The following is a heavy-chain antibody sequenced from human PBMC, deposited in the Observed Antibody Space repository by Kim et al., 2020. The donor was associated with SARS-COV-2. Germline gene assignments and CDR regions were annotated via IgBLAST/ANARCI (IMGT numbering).Heavy chain of an antibody. CDR3: ARDLHSSGGKFSQFDY. D-gene: IGHD6-19*01. V-gene: IGHV3-11*01. CDR2: ISSSGTTI. CDR1: GFTFSDYY. Sequence: GGSLRLSCAASGFTFSDYYMNWIRQAPGKGLEWVAYISSSGTTIYYAESVKGRFTISRDNGKNSVYLQMNSLRAEDTAMYYCARDLHSSGGKFSQFDYWGQGTLATVSS. J-gene: IGHJ4*02.